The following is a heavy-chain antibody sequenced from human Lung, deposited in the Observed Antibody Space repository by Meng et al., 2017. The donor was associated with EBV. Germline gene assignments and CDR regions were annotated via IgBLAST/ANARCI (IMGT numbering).Heavy chain of an antibody. CDR2: ININTGNP. V-gene: IGHV7-4-1*02. Sequence: QVQLVQSGFELKKPGDLWKVSCQAAGYTFTSSSMNWVRHAPGQGLEWMGWININTGNPTYAQGFTGRFVFSLDTSVSTAYLQISSLKTDDTAVYYCARGSLEADENPGWGQGTLVTVSS. J-gene: IGHJ4*02. CDR3: ARGSLEADENPG. D-gene: IGHD6-13*01. CDR1: GYTFTSSS.